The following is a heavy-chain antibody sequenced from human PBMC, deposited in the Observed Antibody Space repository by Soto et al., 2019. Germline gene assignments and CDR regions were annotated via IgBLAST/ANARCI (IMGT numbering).Heavy chain of an antibody. D-gene: IGHD3-22*01. Sequence: PSETLSLTCTVSGGSISSYYWSWIRQPPGKGLEWIGYIYYSGSTNYNPSLKSRVTISVDTSKNQFSLKLSSVTAADTAVYYCAREYYDSSDDTRGAFDIWGQGTMVTVSS. CDR3: AREYYDSSDDTRGAFDI. CDR1: GGSISSYY. J-gene: IGHJ3*02. V-gene: IGHV4-59*01. CDR2: IYYSGST.